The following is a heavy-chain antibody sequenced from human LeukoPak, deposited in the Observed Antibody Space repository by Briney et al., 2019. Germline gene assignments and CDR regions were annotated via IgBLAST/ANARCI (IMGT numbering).Heavy chain of an antibody. V-gene: IGHV3-23*01. CDR1: GFTFSSYA. D-gene: IGHD6-13*01. CDR3: AKCQLGLPCVFDY. Sequence: GGSLRLSCAASGFTFSSYAMRWVRQAPGKGLEWVSAISGSGGSTYYADSVKGRFTISRDNSKNTLYLQMNSLRAEDTAVYYCAKCQLGLPCVFDYWGQGTLVTVSS. CDR2: ISGSGGST. J-gene: IGHJ4*02.